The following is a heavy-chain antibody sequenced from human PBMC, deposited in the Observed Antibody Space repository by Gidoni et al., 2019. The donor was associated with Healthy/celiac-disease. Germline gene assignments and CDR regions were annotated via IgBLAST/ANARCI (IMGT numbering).Heavy chain of an antibody. J-gene: IGHJ6*02. CDR2: INPNSGGT. CDR3: AREIIRYPRLRGYGMDV. Sequence: QVQLVQSGAEVKKPGASVKVPCKASGYTFTGYYMHWVRQAPGQGLEWMGWINPNSGGTNYAQKFQGRVTMTRDTSISTAYMELSRLRSDDTAVYYCAREIIRYPRLRGYGMDVWGQGTTVTVSS. CDR1: GYTFTGYY. V-gene: IGHV1-2*02. D-gene: IGHD3-9*01.